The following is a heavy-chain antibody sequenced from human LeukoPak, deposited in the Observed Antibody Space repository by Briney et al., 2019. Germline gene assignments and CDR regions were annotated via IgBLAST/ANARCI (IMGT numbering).Heavy chain of an antibody. V-gene: IGHV3-7*01. J-gene: IGHJ4*02. CDR3: AKGGIAVAGTFFDY. CDR2: IQQDGSEK. D-gene: IGHD6-19*01. Sequence: GGSLRLSCAASRFTFSSYWMSWVRQAPGKGLEWVANIQQDGSEKYYVDSVKGRFTISRDNSKNTLYLQMNSLRAEDTAVYYCAKGGIAVAGTFFDYWGQGTLVTVSS. CDR1: RFTFSSYW.